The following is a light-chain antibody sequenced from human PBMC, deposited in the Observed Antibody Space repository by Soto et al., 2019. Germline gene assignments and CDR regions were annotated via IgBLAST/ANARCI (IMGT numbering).Light chain of an antibody. CDR3: QQYGSSPWT. CDR1: QSVSSSY. J-gene: IGKJ1*01. V-gene: IGKV3-20*01. Sequence: EIVLTQSPGTLSLSPGERATLSCRASQSVSSSYLAWYQQKPGQAPRLLIYGASSRATGIPDRFSGSGSGTVFTLTISRLEPEDFAVYYCQQYGSSPWTFGQGTKVEIK. CDR2: GAS.